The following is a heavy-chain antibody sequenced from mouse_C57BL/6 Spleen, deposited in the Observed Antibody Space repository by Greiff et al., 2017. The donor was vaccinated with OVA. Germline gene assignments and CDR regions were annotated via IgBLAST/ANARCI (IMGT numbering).Heavy chain of an antibody. CDR2: IYPGDGDT. V-gene: IGHV1-80*01. D-gene: IGHD1-1*01. Sequence: QVQLQQSGAELVKPGASVKISCKASGYAFSSYWMNWVKQRPGKGLEWIGQIYPGDGDTNYNGKFKGKATLTADKSSSTAYMQLSSLTSEDSAVYFCARSGYYGSSYLAWFAYWGQGTLVTVSA. CDR3: ARSGYYGSSYLAWFAY. J-gene: IGHJ3*01. CDR1: GYAFSSYW.